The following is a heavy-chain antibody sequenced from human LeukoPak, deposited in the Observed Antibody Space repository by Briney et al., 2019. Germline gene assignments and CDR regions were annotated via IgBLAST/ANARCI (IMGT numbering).Heavy chain of an antibody. V-gene: IGHV3-23*01. CDR1: GFTFSAYA. CDR3: ARDPNGDYIGAFDM. D-gene: IGHD4-17*01. Sequence: GGSLRLSCTASGFTFSAYAMMWVRQAPGKGPEWVSAIRGGGGSAFYADSVKGRFTIPRDNSKYTLFLQMNSLRAEDTAVYYYARDPNGDYIGAFDMWGPGTMVTVSS. J-gene: IGHJ3*02. CDR2: IRGGGGSA.